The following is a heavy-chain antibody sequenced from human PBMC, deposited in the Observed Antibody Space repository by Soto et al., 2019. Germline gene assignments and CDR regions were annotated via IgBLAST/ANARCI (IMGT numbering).Heavy chain of an antibody. D-gene: IGHD3-10*01. CDR3: AKGEVRGIIPSYFDY. CDR2: ISNDGSNE. Sequence: PGGSLRLSCAGSGFTLSWFGMNWVRQAPGKGLEWVARISNDGSNEYYVDSVKGRFTISRDNSKNTLYLQMDSLRAEDTAVYYCAKGEVRGIIPSYFDYWGLGTLVTVSS. J-gene: IGHJ4*02. CDR1: GFTLSWFG. V-gene: IGHV3-30*18.